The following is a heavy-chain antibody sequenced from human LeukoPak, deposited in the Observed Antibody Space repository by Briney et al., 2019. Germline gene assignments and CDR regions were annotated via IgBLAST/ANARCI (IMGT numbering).Heavy chain of an antibody. D-gene: IGHD3-22*01. CDR3: ARRRYDASGYYPSRGRYFDY. J-gene: IGHJ4*02. V-gene: IGHV4-39*07. CDR1: GGSISSSSYY. CDR2: IYYSGST. Sequence: SETLSLTCTVSGGSISSSSYYWGWIRQPPGKGLEWIGSIYYSGSTNYNPSLKSRVTISVDTSKNQFSLTLSSVTAAGTAVYYCARRRYDASGYYPSRGRYFDYWGQGTLVTVSS.